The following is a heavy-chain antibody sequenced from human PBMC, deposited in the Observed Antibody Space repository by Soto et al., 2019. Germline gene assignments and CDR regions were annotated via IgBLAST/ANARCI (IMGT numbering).Heavy chain of an antibody. J-gene: IGHJ6*02. CDR1: GGTFSSYA. D-gene: IGHD2-15*01. Sequence: QVQLVQSGAEVQKPGSSVKVSCKASGGTFSSYAISWVRQAPGQGLEWMGGIIPIFGTANYAQKFQGRVTITADESTSTAYMELSSLRSEDTAVYYCARSSLLRGGNNYYYYGMDVWGQGTTVTVSS. V-gene: IGHV1-69*01. CDR3: ARSSLLRGGNNYYYYGMDV. CDR2: IIPIFGTA.